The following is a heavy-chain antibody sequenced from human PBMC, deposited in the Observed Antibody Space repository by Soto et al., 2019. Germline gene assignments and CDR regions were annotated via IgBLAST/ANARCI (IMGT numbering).Heavy chain of an antibody. J-gene: IGHJ6*02. D-gene: IGHD1-1*01. CDR2: ISSSSSTI. CDR1: GFTFSSYS. Sequence: EVQLVESGGGLVQPGGSLRLSCAASGFTFSSYSMNWVRQAPGKGLEWVSYISSSSSTIYYADSVKGRFTISRDNAKNSLYLQMSSLRDEDTAVYYCARVRKLERRGGMDVWGQGTTVTVSS. CDR3: ARVRKLERRGGMDV. V-gene: IGHV3-48*02.